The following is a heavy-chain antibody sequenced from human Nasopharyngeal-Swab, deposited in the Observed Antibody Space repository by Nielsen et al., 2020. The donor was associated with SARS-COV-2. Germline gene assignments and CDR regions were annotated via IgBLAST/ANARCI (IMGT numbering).Heavy chain of an antibody. J-gene: IGHJ6*02. Sequence: GESLKISCAASGFTFNNYNFNWVRQAPGKGLEWVSSISSSSSYIYYADSVKGRVTISRDNAKNPLYLQMNSLRAEDTAVYYCARDGLDYDFWSAYFMDVWGQGTTVTVSS. CDR1: GFTFNNYN. CDR2: ISSSSSYI. D-gene: IGHD3-3*01. V-gene: IGHV3-21*01. CDR3: ARDGLDYDFWSAYFMDV.